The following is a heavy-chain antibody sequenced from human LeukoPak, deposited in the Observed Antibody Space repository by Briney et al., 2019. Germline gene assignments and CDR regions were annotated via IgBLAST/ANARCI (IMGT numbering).Heavy chain of an antibody. J-gene: IGHJ4*02. CDR3: ARRSTVTTFEY. D-gene: IGHD4-17*01. CDR1: GGSITSSNW. Sequence: SETLSLTCAVPGGSITSSNWWSWVRQPPGKGLEWIGEIYHSGSTNYNPSLKSRVTISVDKSKNQFSLKMTSVTAADTAVYYCARRSTVTTFEYWGQGILVTVSS. V-gene: IGHV4-4*02. CDR2: IYHSGST.